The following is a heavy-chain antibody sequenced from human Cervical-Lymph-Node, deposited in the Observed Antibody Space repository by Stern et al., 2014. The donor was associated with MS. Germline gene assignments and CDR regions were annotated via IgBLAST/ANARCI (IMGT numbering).Heavy chain of an antibody. V-gene: IGHV3-33*01. CDR3: ARKIPDYYYYAMDV. J-gene: IGHJ6*02. D-gene: IGHD2-2*02. Sequence: QVQLVESGGGVVQPGGSQRLSCTASGFTFEAYAMDWVRQVPGKGLEWGAMIWYEGSQKYYGDSVRGRFSVSRDNSRNTLYLQMKSLSLEDTAVYYCARKIPDYYYYAMDVWGQGTTVTVSS. CDR2: IWYEGSQK. CDR1: GFTFEAYA.